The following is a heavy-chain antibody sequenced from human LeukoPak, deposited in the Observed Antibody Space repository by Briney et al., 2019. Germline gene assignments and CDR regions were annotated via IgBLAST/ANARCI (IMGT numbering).Heavy chain of an antibody. CDR2: ISAYNGNT. J-gene: IGHJ3*02. CDR3: ASGNIVLMVYADDAFDI. D-gene: IGHD2-8*01. CDR1: GYTFTSYG. Sequence: GASVKVSCKASGYTFTSYGISWVRQAPGQGLEWMGWISAYNGNTNYAQKLQGRVTMTTDTSTSTAYMELSSLRSEDTAVYYCASGNIVLMVYADDAFDIWGQGTMVTVSS. V-gene: IGHV1-18*01.